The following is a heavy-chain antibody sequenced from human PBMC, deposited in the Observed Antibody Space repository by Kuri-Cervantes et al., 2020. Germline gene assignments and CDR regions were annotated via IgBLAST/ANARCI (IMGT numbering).Heavy chain of an antibody. Sequence: ETLSLTCAASGFTFSSYEMNWVRQAPGKGLEWVANIKQDGSEKYYVDSVKGRFTISRDNAKNSLYLQMNSLRAEDTAVYYCARDGRGWYYYDSSGYYPTVLSSYWGQGTTVTVSS. V-gene: IGHV3-7*01. D-gene: IGHD3-22*01. CDR1: GFTFSSYE. CDR2: IKQDGSEK. J-gene: IGHJ6*02. CDR3: ARDGRGWYYYDSSGYYPTVLSSY.